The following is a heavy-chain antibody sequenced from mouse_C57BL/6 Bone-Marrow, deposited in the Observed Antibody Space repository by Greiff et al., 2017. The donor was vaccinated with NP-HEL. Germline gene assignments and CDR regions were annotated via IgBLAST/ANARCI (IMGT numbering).Heavy chain of an antibody. CDR2: IYPRDGST. V-gene: IGHV1-78*01. D-gene: IGHD1-1*01. CDR1: GYTFTDHT. CDR3: ASHYYGSSYEAY. Sequence: VKLQQSDAELVKPGASVKISCKVSGYTFTDHTIHWMKQRPEQGLEWIGYIYPRDGSTKYNEKFKGKATLTADKSSSTAYMQLNSLTSEDSAVYFCASHYYGSSYEAYWGQGTLVTVSA. J-gene: IGHJ3*01.